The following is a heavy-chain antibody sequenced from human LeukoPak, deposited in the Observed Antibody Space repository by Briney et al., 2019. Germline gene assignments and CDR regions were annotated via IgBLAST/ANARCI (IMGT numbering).Heavy chain of an antibody. CDR2: INHSGST. V-gene: IGHV4-34*01. J-gene: IGHJ4*02. CDR1: GGSFSGYY. CDR3: ARGLTIFGVVIGWGRSYYFDY. D-gene: IGHD3-3*01. Sequence: PSETLSLTCAVYGGSFSGYYWSWIRQPPGKGLEWIGEINHSGSTNYNPSLKSRVTISVDTSKNQFSLKLSSVTAADTAVYYCARGLTIFGVVIGWGRSYYFDYWGEGTLVTVSS.